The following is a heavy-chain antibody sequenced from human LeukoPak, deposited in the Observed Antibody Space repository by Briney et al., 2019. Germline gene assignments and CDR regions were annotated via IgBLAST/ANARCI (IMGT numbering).Heavy chain of an antibody. CDR3: ARGGRGYPAYYFDY. D-gene: IGHD3-22*01. CDR2: IYYSGST. CDR1: GGSISSYY. Sequence: SETLSLTCTVSGGSISSYYSSWIRQPPGKGLEWIGYIYYSGSTNYNPSLKSRVTISVDTSKNQFSLKLSSVTAADTAVYYCARGGRGYPAYYFDYWGQGTLVTVSS. J-gene: IGHJ4*02. V-gene: IGHV4-59*13.